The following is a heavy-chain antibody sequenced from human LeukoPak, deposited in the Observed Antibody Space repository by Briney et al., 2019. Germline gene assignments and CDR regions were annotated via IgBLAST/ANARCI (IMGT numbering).Heavy chain of an antibody. CDR3: ARDETTPLPGAY. V-gene: IGHV4-34*01. D-gene: IGHD4-17*01. Sequence: SETLSLTCAVYGGSFSGYYWNWIRQPPGKGLEWIGEINHSGSTHYNPSLKSRVTMSVDTSKNQFSMKLSSVTAADAAVYYCARDETTPLPGAYWGQGTLVTVSS. CDR1: GGSFSGYY. CDR2: INHSGST. J-gene: IGHJ4*02.